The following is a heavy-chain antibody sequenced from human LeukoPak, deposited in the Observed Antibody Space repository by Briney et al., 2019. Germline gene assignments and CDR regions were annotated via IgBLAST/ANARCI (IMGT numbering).Heavy chain of an antibody. J-gene: IGHJ4*02. V-gene: IGHV3-30*02. CDR3: AKDEVFSSAWYFDY. D-gene: IGHD6-19*01. CDR2: IRSDGSIK. Sequence: GGSLRLSCAASGFTFSSYGMHWVRQAPGKGLEWVAFIRSDGSIKYYTESLKGRITISRDNSKNTLYLQMNSLRAEDTAVYYCAKDEVFSSAWYFDYWGQGTLVTVSS. CDR1: GFTFSSYG.